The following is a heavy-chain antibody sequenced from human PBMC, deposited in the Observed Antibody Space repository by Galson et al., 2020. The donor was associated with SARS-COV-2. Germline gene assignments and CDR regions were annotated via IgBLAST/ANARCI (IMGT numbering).Heavy chain of an antibody. CDR3: AGVLAAAASCMDV. J-gene: IGHJ6*02. V-gene: IGHV4-59*01. CDR2: IYNSGST. Sequence: SETLSLTCTVSGASISSYYWSWIRQPPGKGLEWIGNIYNSGSTNTNPSLKLRVTISVDTSKNQFSRKLSSVTAADTAVYSCAGVLAAAASCMDVWGQGTTVTVSS. CDR1: GASISSYY. D-gene: IGHD6-13*01.